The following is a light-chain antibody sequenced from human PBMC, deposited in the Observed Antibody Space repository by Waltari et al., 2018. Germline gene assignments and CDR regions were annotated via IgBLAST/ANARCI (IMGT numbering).Light chain of an antibody. J-gene: IGKJ2*01. CDR3: QQSYTTPYT. V-gene: IGKV1-39*01. Sequence: DIQMTQSPSYLSASLGDRVTITCRASQSVSDYLNWYQQKPGKAPRLLIYTASSLQSGVPTTISGSGSGTEFTLTISSLQIEDLATYYWQQSYTTPYTFGQGTKLEIK. CDR1: QSVSDY. CDR2: TAS.